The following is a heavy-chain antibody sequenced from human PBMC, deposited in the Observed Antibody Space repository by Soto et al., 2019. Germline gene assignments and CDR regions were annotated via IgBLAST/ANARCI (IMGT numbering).Heavy chain of an antibody. Sequence: RASVKVSCKASGGTFSSYAISWVRQASGQGLEWMGGIIPIFGTANYAQKFQGRVTITADKSTSTAYMELSSLRSEDTAVYYCARGGGVTTYYYYGMDVWGQGTTVTVSS. CDR2: IIPIFGTA. CDR1: GGTFSSYA. V-gene: IGHV1-69*06. CDR3: ARGGGVTTYYYYGMDV. J-gene: IGHJ6*02. D-gene: IGHD4-4*01.